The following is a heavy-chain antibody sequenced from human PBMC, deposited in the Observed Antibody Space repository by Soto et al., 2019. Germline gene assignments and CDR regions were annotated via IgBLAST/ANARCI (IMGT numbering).Heavy chain of an antibody. CDR1: GYTFTTYD. Sequence: QVQLVQSGAEVKKPGASVRVSCKASGYTFTTYDIHWVRQAPGLGLEWMGIITPGGGITSYAQKFKGRITMTRDTSTSTVYMELSTLRSEDTAMYCCAKVLSELVPRYFDTWGQGTLVTVPS. CDR3: AKVLSELVPRYFDT. D-gene: IGHD6-13*01. J-gene: IGHJ4*02. CDR2: ITPGGGIT. V-gene: IGHV1-46*01.